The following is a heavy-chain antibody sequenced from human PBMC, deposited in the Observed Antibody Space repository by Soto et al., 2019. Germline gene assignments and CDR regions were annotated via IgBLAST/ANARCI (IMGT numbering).Heavy chain of an antibody. V-gene: IGHV1-3*01. CDR1: GYTFTSYA. J-gene: IGHJ4*02. CDR3: ARDGSDSSGYYCIAPPTS. Sequence: ASVKVSCKASGYTFTSYAMHWVRQAPGQRLEWMGWINAGNGKTKYAQKFQGRVTITTDKSASTAYMELSSLRSEDTAVYYCARDGSDSSGYYCIAPPTSWGQGTLVTVSS. CDR2: INAGNGKT. D-gene: IGHD3-22*01.